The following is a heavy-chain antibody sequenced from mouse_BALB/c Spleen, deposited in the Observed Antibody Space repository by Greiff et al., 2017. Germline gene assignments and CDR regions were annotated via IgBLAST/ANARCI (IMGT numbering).Heavy chain of an antibody. CDR2: ISYDGSN. CDR1: GYSITSGYY. J-gene: IGHJ1*01. Sequence: EVQLVESGPGLVKPSQSLSLTCSVTGYSITSGYYWNWIRQFPGNKLEWMGYISYDGSNNYNPSLKNRISITRDTSKNQFFLKLNSVTTEDTATYYCARRWDYDDWYFDVWGAGTTVTVSS. V-gene: IGHV3-6*02. D-gene: IGHD2-4*01. CDR3: ARRWDYDDWYFDV.